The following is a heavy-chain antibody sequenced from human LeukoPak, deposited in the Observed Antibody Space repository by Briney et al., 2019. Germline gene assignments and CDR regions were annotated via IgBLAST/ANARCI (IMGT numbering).Heavy chain of an antibody. CDR3: ATPGYSSGWTRDAFDI. CDR2: ISGSGGST. V-gene: IGHV3-23*01. J-gene: IGHJ3*02. D-gene: IGHD6-19*01. Sequence: GGSLRLSCAASGFTFSSYAMSWVRQAPGKGLEWVSAISGSGGSTYYADSVKGRFAISRDNSKNTLYLQMNSLRAEDTAVYYCATPGYSSGWTRDAFDIWGQGTMVTVSS. CDR1: GFTFSSYA.